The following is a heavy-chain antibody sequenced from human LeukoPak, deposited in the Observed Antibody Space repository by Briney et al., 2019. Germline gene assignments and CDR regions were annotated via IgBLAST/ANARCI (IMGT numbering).Heavy chain of an antibody. V-gene: IGHV3-7*03. CDR3: AKQLGYCSDGSCYFPY. Sequence: GGSLRLSCEASAFIFSGHWLNWVRQTPGKGLEWVASIKEDGSERQYMDSVKGRFSISRDNSKSTLCLQMNSPRAEDTAVYYCAKQLGYCSDGSCYFPYWGQGTLVTVSS. J-gene: IGHJ4*02. D-gene: IGHD2-15*01. CDR2: IKEDGSER. CDR1: AFIFSGHW.